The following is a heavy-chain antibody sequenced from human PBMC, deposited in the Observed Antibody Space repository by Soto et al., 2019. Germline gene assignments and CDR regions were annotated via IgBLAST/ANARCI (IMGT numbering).Heavy chain of an antibody. CDR3: ARHMRYSSRWYEYYYYGMDV. CDR2: IIPIFGTA. J-gene: IGHJ6*02. D-gene: IGHD6-13*01. CDR1: GGTFSSYA. Sequence: SVKVSCKASGGTFSSYAISWVRQAPGQGLEWMGGIIPIFGTANYAQKFQGRVTITADESTSTAYMELSSLRSEDTAVYYCARHMRYSSRWYEYYYYGMDVWGQGTTVTVSS. V-gene: IGHV1-69*13.